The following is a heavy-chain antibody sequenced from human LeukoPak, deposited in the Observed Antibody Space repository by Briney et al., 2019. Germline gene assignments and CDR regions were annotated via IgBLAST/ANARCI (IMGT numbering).Heavy chain of an antibody. CDR3: ARTYSAYVFAPGDY. J-gene: IGHJ4*02. Sequence: GASVKVSCKASGYTFTGYYLHWVRQAPGQGLEWLGWINPNSGGTNSARNFQGRVTMTRDKSISTAYMELSGLRSDDTAVYYCARTYSAYVFAPGDYWGQGTLVTVSS. CDR2: INPNSGGT. V-gene: IGHV1-2*02. CDR1: GYTFTGYY. D-gene: IGHD5-12*01.